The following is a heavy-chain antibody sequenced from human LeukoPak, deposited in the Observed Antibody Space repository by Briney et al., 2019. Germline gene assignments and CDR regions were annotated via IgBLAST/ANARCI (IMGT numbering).Heavy chain of an antibody. Sequence: SETLSLTCTVSGGPISTSYFWGWVRQPPGKGLEWIGTTDYSGTTYYNPSLKSRVAISVDSSKNQFSLKLSSVTAPDTAVYYCARHSGGSYVFAFDIWGQGTMFTVSS. D-gene: IGHD2-15*01. V-gene: IGHV4-39*01. J-gene: IGHJ3*02. CDR3: ARHSGGSYVFAFDI. CDR2: TDYSGTT. CDR1: GGPISTSYF.